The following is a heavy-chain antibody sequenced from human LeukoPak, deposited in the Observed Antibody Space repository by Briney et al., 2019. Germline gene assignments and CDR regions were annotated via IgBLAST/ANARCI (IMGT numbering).Heavy chain of an antibody. V-gene: IGHV3-23*01. Sequence: PGGSLRLSCAASGFTFSRCGMNWVRQAPGKGLEWVSAISGSGGSTYYADSVKGRFTISRDNSKNTLYLQMNSLRAEDTAVYYCAKADYYGSGSYFYWGQGTLVTVSS. CDR3: AKADYYGSGSYFY. CDR2: ISGSGGST. CDR1: GFTFSRCG. J-gene: IGHJ4*02. D-gene: IGHD3-10*01.